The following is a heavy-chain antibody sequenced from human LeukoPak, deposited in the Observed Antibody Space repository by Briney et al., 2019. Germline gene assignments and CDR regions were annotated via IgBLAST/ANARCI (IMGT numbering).Heavy chain of an antibody. CDR3: ARDPPAYSRGWYGGGDY. Sequence: ASETLSLTCTVSGGSISSYYWSWIRQPAGKGLEWIGRIYTSGSTNYNPSLKSRVTMSVDTSKNQFSLKLSSVTAADTAVYYCARDPPAYSRGWYGGGDYWGQGTLVTVSS. J-gene: IGHJ4*02. CDR2: IYTSGST. CDR1: GGSISSYY. D-gene: IGHD6-19*01. V-gene: IGHV4-4*07.